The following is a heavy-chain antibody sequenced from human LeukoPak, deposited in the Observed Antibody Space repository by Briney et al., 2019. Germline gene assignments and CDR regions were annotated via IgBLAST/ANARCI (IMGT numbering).Heavy chain of an antibody. Sequence: SVKVFCKASGGIFSSYANSWVRQAPGQALEWMGRIIQLLAIGSSAQKFRGRGTITADKSTSTAYMELSSLRSYNTAGYYGARKWGIVATILPHHFNYCSQGTLVTVSS. J-gene: IGHJ4*02. CDR1: GGIFSSYA. CDR2: IIQLLAIG. V-gene: IGHV1-69*04. CDR3: ARKWGIVATILPHHFNY. D-gene: IGHD5-12*01.